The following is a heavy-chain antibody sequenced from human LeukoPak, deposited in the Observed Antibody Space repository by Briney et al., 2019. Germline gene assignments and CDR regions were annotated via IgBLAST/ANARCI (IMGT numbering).Heavy chain of an antibody. CDR3: ARHSNYYDSSGYYYDY. D-gene: IGHD3-22*01. Sequence: SVKVSCKASGGTFSSYAISWVRQAPGQGLEWMGRIIPIFGIANYAQKFQGRVTITADKSTSAAYMELSSLRSEDTAVYYCARHSNYYDSSGYYYDYWGQGTLVTVSS. CDR2: IIPIFGIA. J-gene: IGHJ4*02. V-gene: IGHV1-69*04. CDR1: GGTFSSYA.